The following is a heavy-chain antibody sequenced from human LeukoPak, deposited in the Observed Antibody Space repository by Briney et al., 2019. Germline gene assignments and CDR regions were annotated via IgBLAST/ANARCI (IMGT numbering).Heavy chain of an antibody. J-gene: IGHJ4*02. CDR3: ARGPRDYGDAYFDY. Sequence: ASVKVSCKASGYTFTSYDINWVRQATGQGLEWTGWMNPNSGNTGYAQKFQGRVTMTRNTSISTAYMELSSLRSEDTAVYYCARGPRDYGDAYFDYWGQGTLVTVSS. V-gene: IGHV1-8*01. D-gene: IGHD4-17*01. CDR1: GYTFTSYD. CDR2: MNPNSGNT.